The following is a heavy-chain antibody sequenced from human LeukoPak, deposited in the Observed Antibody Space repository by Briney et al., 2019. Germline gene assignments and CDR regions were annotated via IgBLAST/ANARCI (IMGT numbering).Heavy chain of an antibody. CDR1: GFTVSSNY. CDR3: ARDLGYCSGGSCYVGYFDY. V-gene: IGHV3-66*01. D-gene: IGHD2-15*01. Sequence: PGGSLRLSCAASGFTVSSNYMSWVRQAPGKGLEWVSVIYSGGSTYYADSVKGRFTISRDNFKNTLYLQMNSLRAEDTAVYYCARDLGYCSGGSCYVGYFDYWGQGTLVTVSS. J-gene: IGHJ4*02. CDR2: IYSGGST.